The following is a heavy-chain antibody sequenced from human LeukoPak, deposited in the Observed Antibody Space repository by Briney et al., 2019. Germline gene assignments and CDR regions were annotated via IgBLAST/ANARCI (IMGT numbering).Heavy chain of an antibody. CDR1: GFTFSSYA. Sequence: QPGRSLRLSCAASGFTFSSYAMHWVRQAPGKGLEWVAVISYDGSNKYYADSVKGRFTISRDNSKNTLYLQMNSLRAGDTAVYYCARPVISSINWFDPWGQGTLVTVSS. CDR3: ARPVISSINWFDP. V-gene: IGHV3-30-3*01. CDR2: ISYDGSNK. J-gene: IGHJ5*02. D-gene: IGHD2-2*01.